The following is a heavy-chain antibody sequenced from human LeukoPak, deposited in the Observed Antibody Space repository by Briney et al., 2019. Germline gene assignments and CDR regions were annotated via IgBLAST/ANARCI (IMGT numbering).Heavy chain of an antibody. CDR1: GGSFSGYY. D-gene: IGHD6-13*01. CDR3: ARAWAAAGDFDY. CDR2: INHSGST. J-gene: IGHJ4*02. V-gene: IGHV4-34*01. Sequence: SETLSLTCALYGGSFSGYYWSWIRQPPGKGLEWIGEINHSGSTNYNPSLKSRVTISVDTSKNQFSLKLSSVTAADTAVYYCARAWAAAGDFDYWGQGTLVTVSS.